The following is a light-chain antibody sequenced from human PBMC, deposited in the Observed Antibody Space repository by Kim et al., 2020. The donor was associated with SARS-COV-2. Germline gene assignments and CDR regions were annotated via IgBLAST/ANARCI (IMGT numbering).Light chain of an antibody. V-gene: IGLV2-11*01. J-gene: IGLJ1*01. CDR1: SSVVGSYDY. CDR2: NVN. Sequence: QSALIQPPSVSGSPGQSVTISCTGTSSVVGSYDYVSWYQQHPGTVPNPIIYNVNTRPSGVPDRFSGSKSGSTASMTISGLQAEDEADYYYCSYTSSVTYVFETGTKVTVL. CDR3: CSYTSSVTYV.